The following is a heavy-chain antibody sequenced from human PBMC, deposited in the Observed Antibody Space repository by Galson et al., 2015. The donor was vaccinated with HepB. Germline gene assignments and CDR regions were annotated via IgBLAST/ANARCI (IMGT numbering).Heavy chain of an antibody. D-gene: IGHD6-25*01. CDR3: ARAPANYYMDV. Sequence: SETLSLTCAVYGGSFNGYYWSWIRQPPGKGLEWIGEISHSGSTNYSPSLKSRVTISIDTSKNQFSLKVSSVTAADTAVYYCARAPANYYMDVWGKGTTVTVSS. CDR2: ISHSGST. CDR1: GGSFNGYY. V-gene: IGHV4-34*01. J-gene: IGHJ6*03.